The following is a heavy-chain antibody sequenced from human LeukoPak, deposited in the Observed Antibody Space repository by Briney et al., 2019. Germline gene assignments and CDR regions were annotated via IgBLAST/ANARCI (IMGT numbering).Heavy chain of an antibody. CDR2: IKSKTDGGTT. J-gene: IGHJ6*02. V-gene: IGHV3-15*01. D-gene: IGHD5-12*01. CDR1: GFTFSNAW. Sequence: GGSLRLSCAASGFTFSNAWMSWVRQAPGKGLEWVGRIKSKTDGGTTDYAAPVKGRFTISRDDSKNTLYLQMNSLKTEDTAVYYCTTDQRGMVATPYYYGMDVWGQGTTVTVSS. CDR3: TTDQRGMVATPYYYGMDV.